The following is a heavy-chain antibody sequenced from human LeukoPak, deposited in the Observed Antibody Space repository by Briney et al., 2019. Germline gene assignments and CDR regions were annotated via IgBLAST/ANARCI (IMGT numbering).Heavy chain of an antibody. D-gene: IGHD1-14*01. CDR1: GYTFTNNW. V-gene: IGHV5-51*01. CDR3: AKTLGARYYFDS. Sequence: GESLKISCKGSGYTFTNNWIGWVRQMPGKGLEWMGIINPADSDSRYSPSFQGRVTISADKSITTAYLQWTSLKASDTAIYYRAKTLGARYYFDSWGQGTLVTVSS. CDR2: INPADSDS. J-gene: IGHJ4*02.